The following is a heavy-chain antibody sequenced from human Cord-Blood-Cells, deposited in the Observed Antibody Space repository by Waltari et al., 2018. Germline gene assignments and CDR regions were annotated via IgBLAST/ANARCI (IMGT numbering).Heavy chain of an antibody. CDR1: GGSFSGYY. CDR2: IHHSGST. J-gene: IGHJ4*02. Sequence: QVQLQQWGAGLLKHSETLYITCAVYGGSFSGYYWSWIRQPPGKGLEWIGEIHHSGSTNYNPSLKSRGTIAVDPCKDHFSLKLGSVTASDTAVYYCARGNSNYLSDWGQGTLVTVSS. D-gene: IGHD4-4*01. V-gene: IGHV4-34*01. CDR3: ARGNSNYLSD.